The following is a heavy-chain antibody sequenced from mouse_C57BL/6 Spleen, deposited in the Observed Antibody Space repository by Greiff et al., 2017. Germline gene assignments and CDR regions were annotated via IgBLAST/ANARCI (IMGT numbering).Heavy chain of an antibody. D-gene: IGHD2-4*01. CDR1: GFSLTSSG. Sequence: VQLQQSGPGLVQPSQCLSITCTVSGFSLTSSGVHWVRQSPGKGLEWLGVIWSGGSTDYYAAFISRLSISTDNPKSHVFLKMNSLQAADTAIYYCARYLYDYDGEFAYWGQGTLVTVSA. CDR3: ARYLYDYDGEFAY. V-gene: IGHV2-2*01. CDR2: IWSGGST. J-gene: IGHJ3*01.